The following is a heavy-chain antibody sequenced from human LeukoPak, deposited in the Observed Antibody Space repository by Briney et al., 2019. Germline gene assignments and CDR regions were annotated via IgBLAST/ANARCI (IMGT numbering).Heavy chain of an antibody. CDR2: ITGDCNYI. V-gene: IGHV3-21*01. D-gene: IGHD3-3*01. CDR3: ARERNFYYFDY. Sequence: PGGSLRLSCAASGFTFNDYTMTWVRQAPGKRLEWVSSITGDCNYIFYADSVKGRFTISRDNAQNSLFLELNSLRGEDTAVYYCARERNFYYFDYWGQGALVTVSS. J-gene: IGHJ4*02. CDR1: GFTFNDYT.